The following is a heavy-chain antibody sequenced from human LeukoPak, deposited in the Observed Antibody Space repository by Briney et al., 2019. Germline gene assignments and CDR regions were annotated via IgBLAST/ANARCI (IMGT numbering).Heavy chain of an antibody. CDR1: GFTYSSYA. V-gene: IGHV3-23*01. D-gene: IGHD2-21*02. CDR3: AKERSRGGDCLDY. Sequence: GGSLRLSCAASGFTYSSYAMSWVRQAPGKGLEWVSAISVSGGSTYYADSVKGRFTISRDNSKNTLYLQMNSLRAEETAVYYCAKERSRGGDCLDYWGQGTLVTVSS. CDR2: ISVSGGST. J-gene: IGHJ4*02.